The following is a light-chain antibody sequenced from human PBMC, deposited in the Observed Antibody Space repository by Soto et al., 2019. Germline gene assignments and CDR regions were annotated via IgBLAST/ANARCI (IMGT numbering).Light chain of an antibody. Sequence: SYELTQPLSVPVALGQTARITCGGNNIGSNNVHWYQQKPGQAPVLVIYRDSNRPSGIPERFSGSNSGNTATLTISRAQAGDEADYYCHVWDSSRGVVFGGGTKVTVL. CDR2: RDS. V-gene: IGLV3-9*01. J-gene: IGLJ2*01. CDR1: NIGSNN. CDR3: HVWDSSRGVV.